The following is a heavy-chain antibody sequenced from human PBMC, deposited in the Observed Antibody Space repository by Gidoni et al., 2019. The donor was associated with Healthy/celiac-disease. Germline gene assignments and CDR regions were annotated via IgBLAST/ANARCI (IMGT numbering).Heavy chain of an antibody. Sequence: EVQLLESGGGWVQPGGSLRLSCSASGVTFSSYAMRWVRPAPGKGLEWVSAISGSGGSTYYADSVKGRFTISRDNSKNTLYLQMNSLRAEDTAVYYCAKVGDYYDSSGYSGAFDIWGQGTMVTVSS. CDR1: GVTFSSYA. CDR3: AKVGDYYDSSGYSGAFDI. D-gene: IGHD3-22*01. V-gene: IGHV3-23*01. CDR2: ISGSGGST. J-gene: IGHJ3*02.